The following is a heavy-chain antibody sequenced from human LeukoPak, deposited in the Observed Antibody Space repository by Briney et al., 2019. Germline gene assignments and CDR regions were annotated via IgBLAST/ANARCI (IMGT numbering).Heavy chain of an antibody. V-gene: IGHV3-30*02. Sequence: TGGSLRLSCAASGFTFSDYGMHWVRQAPGKGLEWVAVIFYDGSKTYYADSVKGRFTISRDNSKNTLYLQMNSLRAEDTAVYYCAKDLSEQWLVPRPPPFIGYWGQGTLVTVSS. CDR3: AKDLSEQWLVPRPPPFIGY. J-gene: IGHJ4*02. D-gene: IGHD6-19*01. CDR1: GFTFSDYG. CDR2: IFYDGSKT.